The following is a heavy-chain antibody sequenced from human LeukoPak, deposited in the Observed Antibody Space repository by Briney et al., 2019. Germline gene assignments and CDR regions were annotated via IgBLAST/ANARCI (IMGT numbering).Heavy chain of an antibody. J-gene: IGHJ4*02. V-gene: IGHV1-2*02. CDR1: GYTFTGYY. CDR3: AGEYCSGGTCRQGFDY. D-gene: IGHD2-15*01. CDR2: INPNSGDT. Sequence: GASVKLSCKASGYTFTGYYMHWVRQAPGQGLEYMGWINPNSGDTNHEQNFQGRVTLTRDTSISTAYMELSSLRSDDSAVYYCAGEYCSGGTCRQGFDYWGQGTLVTVSS.